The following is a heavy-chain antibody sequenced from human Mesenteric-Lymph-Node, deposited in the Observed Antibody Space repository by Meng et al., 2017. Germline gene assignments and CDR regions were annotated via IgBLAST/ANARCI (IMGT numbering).Heavy chain of an antibody. V-gene: IGHV4-59*12. J-gene: IGHJ4*02. D-gene: IGHD3-3*01. Sequence: SETLSLTCTVSGGSISSYYWSWIRQPPGKGLEWIGEIYHSGSTNYNPSLKSRVTISVDKSKNQFSLKLSSVTAADTAVYYCASGEMDFWSGYYTGFVYYWGQGTLVTVSS. CDR2: IYHSGST. CDR1: GGSISSYY. CDR3: ASGEMDFWSGYYTGFVYY.